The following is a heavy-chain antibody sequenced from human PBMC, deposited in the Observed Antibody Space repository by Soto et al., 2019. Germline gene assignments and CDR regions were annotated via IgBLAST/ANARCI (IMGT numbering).Heavy chain of an antibody. CDR1: GFIFSDYT. Sequence: XESLSLACVASGFIFSDYTMNWVRQAPGKGLEWVAVKSYDGNKKDYADSVKGRFTISRDDSNNTLHLQMHSLRVEDTGVYYCVREGSYGPYNWFDPWGRGTLVTVSS. CDR3: VREGSYGPYNWFDP. J-gene: IGHJ5*02. V-gene: IGHV3-30-3*01. D-gene: IGHD5-18*01. CDR2: KSYDGNKK.